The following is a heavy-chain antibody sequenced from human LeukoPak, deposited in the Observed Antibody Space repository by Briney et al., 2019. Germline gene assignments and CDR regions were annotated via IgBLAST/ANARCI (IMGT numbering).Heavy chain of an antibody. D-gene: IGHD2-2*02. V-gene: IGHV4-39*07. CDR2: IYYSGST. CDR3: ARDLGYCSSTSCYSMDV. J-gene: IGHJ6*02. CDR1: GGSISSSSYY. Sequence: XETLSLTCTVSGGSISSSSYYWGWIRQPPGRGLEWIGSIYYSGSTYYNPSLKSRVTMSVDTSKNQFSLKLSSVTAADTAVYYCARDLGYCSSTSCYSMDVWGQGTTVTVSS.